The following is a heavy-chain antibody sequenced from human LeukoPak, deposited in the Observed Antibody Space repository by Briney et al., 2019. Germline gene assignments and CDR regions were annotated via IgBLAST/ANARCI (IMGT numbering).Heavy chain of an antibody. CDR1: GGSFSGYY. D-gene: IGHD3-9*01. CDR3: ARPPHFDWLFPYDAFDI. Sequence: SETLSLTCAVYGGSFSGYYWSWIRQPPGKGLEWIGEINHSGSTNYNPSLKSRVTISVDTSKNQFSLKLSSVTAADTAVYYCARPPHFDWLFPYDAFDIWGQGTLVTVSS. V-gene: IGHV4-34*01. CDR2: INHSGST. J-gene: IGHJ3*02.